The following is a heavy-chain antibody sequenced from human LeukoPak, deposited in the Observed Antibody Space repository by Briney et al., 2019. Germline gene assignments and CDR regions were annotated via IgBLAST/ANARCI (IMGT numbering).Heavy chain of an antibody. D-gene: IGHD2/OR15-2a*01. J-gene: IGHJ4*02. CDR1: GFTFHNSW. Sequence: PGGSLRLSCAASGFTFHNSWMTWVRQAPGKGLEWVANIKHDGSEKYYVDSVKGRFAISRDNAENSLYLQMNSLRAEDTALYYCARTPSLYYFDYWGQGTLVTVSS. CDR2: IKHDGSEK. CDR3: ARTPSLYYFDY. V-gene: IGHV3-7*03.